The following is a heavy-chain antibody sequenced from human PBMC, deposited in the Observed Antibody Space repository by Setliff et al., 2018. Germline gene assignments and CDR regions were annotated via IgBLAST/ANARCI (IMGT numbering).Heavy chain of an antibody. J-gene: IGHJ5*02. D-gene: IGHD1-1*01. CDR2: IDWDDYK. Sequence: ESGPTLVNPTQTLTLTCTFSGFSLSISGMCVSWIRQPPGKALEWLARIDWDDYKYYSTSLKTRLTISKDTSKNQVVLTMTNMDPVDTATYYCAWIDSPGPYGEDNWFDPWGQGTLVTVSS. V-gene: IGHV2-70*11. CDR3: AWIDSPGPYGEDNWFDP. CDR1: GFSLSISGMC.